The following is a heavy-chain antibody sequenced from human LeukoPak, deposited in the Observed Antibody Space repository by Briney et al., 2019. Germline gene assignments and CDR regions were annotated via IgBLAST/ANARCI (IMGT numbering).Heavy chain of an antibody. Sequence: ASVKVSCKASGGTFSSYAISWVRQAPGQGLEWMGGIIPIFGTANYAQKFQGRVTITADKSTSTAYMELSSLRSEDTAVYYCARGRWGSPSRYYYYYYMDVWGKGTTVTVSS. CDR1: GGTFSSYA. CDR2: IIPIFGTA. CDR3: ARGRWGSPSRYYYYYYMDV. D-gene: IGHD6-6*01. J-gene: IGHJ6*03. V-gene: IGHV1-69*06.